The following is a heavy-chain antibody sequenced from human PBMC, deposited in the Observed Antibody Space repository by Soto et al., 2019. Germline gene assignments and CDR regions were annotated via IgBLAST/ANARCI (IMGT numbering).Heavy chain of an antibody. CDR2: IKPDESEK. V-gene: IGHV3-7*01. CDR3: VRGGSNYAS. D-gene: IGHD4-4*01. J-gene: IGHJ4*02. Sequence: EVQLVESGGGLVQPGGSLRLSCTSSGFTFSDSWMTWVRQATGKGLEWVARIKPDESEKKYADSVKGRFSISRDNAKNSMYLPSDRLRGEDTAVYYCVRGGSNYASWGQGTLVTVAS. CDR1: GFTFSDSW.